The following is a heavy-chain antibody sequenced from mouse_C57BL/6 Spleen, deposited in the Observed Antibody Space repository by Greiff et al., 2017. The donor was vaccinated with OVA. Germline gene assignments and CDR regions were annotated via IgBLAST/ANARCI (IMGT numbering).Heavy chain of an antibody. CDR2: IYPGDGDT. V-gene: IGHV1-82*01. D-gene: IGHD1-1*01. CDR1: GYAFSSSW. CDR3: ARIFTTRDFDY. Sequence: QVQLQQSGPELVKPGASVKISCKASGYAFSSSWMNWVKQRPGKGLEWIGRIYPGDGDTNYNGKFKGKATLTADKSSSTPYMQSSSLTSEDSAVYFCARIFTTRDFDYWGQGTTLTVSS. J-gene: IGHJ2*01.